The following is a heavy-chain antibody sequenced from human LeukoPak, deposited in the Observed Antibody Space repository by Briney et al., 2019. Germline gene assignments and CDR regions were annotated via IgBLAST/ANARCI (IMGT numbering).Heavy chain of an antibody. CDR3: ARHPFKPHHWFDP. J-gene: IGHJ5*02. CDR2: MYYSGST. Sequence: PSETLSLTCTVSGGSISSSSSFWSWIRQPPGKGLEWLVYMYYSGSTNYNPSLKSRVTITVDTSKNQFSLKLSSVTAADTAVYYCARHPFKPHHWFDPWGQGTLVTVSS. V-gene: IGHV4-61*05. CDR1: GGSISSSSSF.